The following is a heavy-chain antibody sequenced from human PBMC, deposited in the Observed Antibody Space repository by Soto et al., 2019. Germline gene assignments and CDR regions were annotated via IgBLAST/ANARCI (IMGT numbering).Heavy chain of an antibody. CDR1: GYAFTTYG. CDR3: ARGRYGDY. D-gene: IGHD1-1*01. J-gene: IGHJ4*02. CDR2: ISAHNGNT. V-gene: IGHV1-18*01. Sequence: QVHLVQSGAEVKKPGASVKVSCKGSGYAFTTYGITWVRQAHGQGLEWMGWISAHNGNTNYAQKLQGRVTVTRDTSTSTAYMELRSLRSDVTAVYYCARGRYGDYWGKGALVNVSS.